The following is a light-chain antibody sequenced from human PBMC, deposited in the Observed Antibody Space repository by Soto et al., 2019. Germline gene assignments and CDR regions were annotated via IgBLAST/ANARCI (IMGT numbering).Light chain of an antibody. CDR3: QQYDNSPFT. CDR2: GTS. Sequence: VVFTQSPGTLSLSPGASATLSCRASQSVSGMYLAWYQQKPGQAPRLLIYGTSNRATGIPDRFSGSGSGTDFTLTIRRLEPEDFAMYFCQQYDNSPFTFGPGTKVDIK. V-gene: IGKV3-20*01. J-gene: IGKJ3*01. CDR1: QSVSGMY.